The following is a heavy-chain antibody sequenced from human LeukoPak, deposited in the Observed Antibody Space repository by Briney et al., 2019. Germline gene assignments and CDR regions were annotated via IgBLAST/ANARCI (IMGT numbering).Heavy chain of an antibody. D-gene: IGHD3-22*01. CDR2: ISSSGSTI. CDR1: GFTFSDYY. CDR3: ARDAADSSGYYYFDY. J-gene: IGHJ4*02. Sequence: GGFLRLSCAASGFTFSDYYMSWIRQAPGKGLEWVSYISSSGSTIYYADSVKGRFTISRDNAKNSLYLQMNSLRAEDTAVYYCARDAADSSGYYYFDYWGQGTLVTVSS. V-gene: IGHV3-11*01.